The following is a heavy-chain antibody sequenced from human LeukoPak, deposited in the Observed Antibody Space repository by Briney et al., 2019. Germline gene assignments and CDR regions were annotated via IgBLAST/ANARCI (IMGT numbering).Heavy chain of an antibody. CDR3: ARTDRNMAAAGFDY. CDR2: ISWNSDSI. J-gene: IGHJ4*02. D-gene: IGHD6-13*01. CDR1: GFTFDDYA. V-gene: IGHV3-9*01. Sequence: PGRSLRLSCAASGFTFDDYAMHWVRQAPGKGLEWVSGISWNSDSIGYADSVKGRFTISRDNAKNSLYLQMNSLRAEDTALYYSARTDRNMAAAGFDYWGQGTLVTVSS.